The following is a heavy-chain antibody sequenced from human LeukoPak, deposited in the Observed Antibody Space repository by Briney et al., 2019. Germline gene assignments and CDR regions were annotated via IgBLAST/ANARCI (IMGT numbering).Heavy chain of an antibody. Sequence: SETLSLTCAVYGGSFSGYYWSWIRQPPGKGLEWIGEINHSGSTNYNPSLKSRVTISVDTSKNQFSLKLSSVTAADTAVYYCARTRYYYNSRSYGAPYYFDYWGQETLVTVSS. CDR3: ARTRYYYNSRSYGAPYYFDY. J-gene: IGHJ4*02. CDR2: INHSGST. CDR1: GGSFSGYY. V-gene: IGHV4-34*01. D-gene: IGHD3-10*01.